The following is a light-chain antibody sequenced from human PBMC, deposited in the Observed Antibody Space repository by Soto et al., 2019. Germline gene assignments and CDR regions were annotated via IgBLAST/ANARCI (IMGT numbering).Light chain of an antibody. Sequence: QSVLTQPPSASGTPGQRVTISCSGSSSNIGSNYVYWYQRLPGTAPKLLIYRSNKRPSGVPDRFSGSKSGTSASLAISGLRSEDEADYYCAAWDDSLSGYVFGTGTKLTVL. V-gene: IGLV1-47*01. CDR2: RSN. J-gene: IGLJ1*01. CDR3: AAWDDSLSGYV. CDR1: SSNIGSNY.